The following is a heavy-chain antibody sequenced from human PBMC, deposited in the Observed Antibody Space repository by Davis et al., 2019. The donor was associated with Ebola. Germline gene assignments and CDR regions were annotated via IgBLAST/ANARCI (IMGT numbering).Heavy chain of an antibody. D-gene: IGHD2-2*01. CDR1: GGSISVYH. J-gene: IGHJ4*02. CDR2: IDYTGNI. Sequence: PSETLSLTCSASGGSISVYHWSWIRQSPGKGLELIGYIDYTGNINYNPSLKSRLTMSIDTSKNQFSLRLTSVTAADTALYYCASLIPADQYFDYWGQGTLVTVSS. V-gene: IGHV4-59*01. CDR3: ASLIPADQYFDY.